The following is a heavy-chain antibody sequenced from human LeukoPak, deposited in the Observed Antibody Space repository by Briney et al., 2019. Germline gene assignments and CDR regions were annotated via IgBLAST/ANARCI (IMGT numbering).Heavy chain of an antibody. J-gene: IGHJ5*02. CDR3: ARADCSSSTCYLRRSWFDP. Sequence: GGSLRLSCAASGFTLSNYDMNWVRQAPGKGLEWVSSISTSSRYIYYKDSVRGRFTTSRDDAKNSLYLEMNSLRAEDTAVYYCARADCSSSTCYLRRSWFDPWGQGTLVTVSS. V-gene: IGHV3-21*01. CDR2: ISTSSRYI. D-gene: IGHD2-2*01. CDR1: GFTLSNYD.